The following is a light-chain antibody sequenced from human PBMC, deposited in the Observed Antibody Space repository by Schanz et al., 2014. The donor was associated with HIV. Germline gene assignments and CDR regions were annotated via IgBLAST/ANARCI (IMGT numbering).Light chain of an antibody. CDR3: HQYATTSWT. V-gene: IGKV1-9*01. CDR2: EAS. J-gene: IGKJ1*01. Sequence: DIQLTQSPALLSASVGDRVTITCRASQTISSSLAWYQQRPGKAPYLLISEASTLETGVPSRFSGSGSGTEFTLTISSLQPADFATYYCHQYATTSWTFGQGTKVEIK. CDR1: QTISSS.